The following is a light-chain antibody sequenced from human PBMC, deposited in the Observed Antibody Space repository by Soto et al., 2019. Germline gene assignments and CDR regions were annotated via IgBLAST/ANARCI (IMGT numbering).Light chain of an antibody. Sequence: EIVLTQSPGTLSLSPGERATLSCRASQSVTSNYLAWYQQKPGQAPRLLIYVASRRATGIPDRFSGSGSGTDFTLTISRLETEDFAVYYCQQYVTSLRTFGQGTKVEIK. CDR3: QQYVTSLRT. V-gene: IGKV3-20*01. CDR2: VAS. J-gene: IGKJ1*01. CDR1: QSVTSNY.